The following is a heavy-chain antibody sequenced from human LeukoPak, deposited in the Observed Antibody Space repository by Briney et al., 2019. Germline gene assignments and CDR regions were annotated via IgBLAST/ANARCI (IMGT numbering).Heavy chain of an antibody. D-gene: IGHD3-22*01. CDR1: GYSISSGYY. J-gene: IGHJ5*02. CDR3: ARTRGYYDSSVGT. Sequence: KPSETLSLTCTVSGYSISSGYYWGWIRQPPGKGLEWIGSIYHSGSTYYNPSLKSRVTISVDTSKNQFSLKLSSVTAADTAVYYCARTRGYYDSSVGTWGRGTLVTVSS. CDR2: IYHSGST. V-gene: IGHV4-38-2*02.